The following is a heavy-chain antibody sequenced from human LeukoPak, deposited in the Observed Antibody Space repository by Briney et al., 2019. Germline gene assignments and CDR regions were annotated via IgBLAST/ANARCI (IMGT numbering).Heavy chain of an antibody. CDR2: ISPRSETI. CDR3: ARIDGPTVFTYYMDL. J-gene: IGHJ6*03. Sequence: GGSLRLSCATSGFSFNRRGMNWVRHPPGKGLEWVSYISPRSETIYYAESVKGRFTVSRDDSKDSLYLQMHTLRAEGTAVYYCARIDGPTVFTYYMDLWGKGTTVTV. CDR1: GFSFNRRG. V-gene: IGHV3-48*04. D-gene: IGHD3-16*01.